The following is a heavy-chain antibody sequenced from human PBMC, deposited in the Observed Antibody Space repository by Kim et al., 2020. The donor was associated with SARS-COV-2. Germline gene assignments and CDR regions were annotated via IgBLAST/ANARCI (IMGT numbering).Heavy chain of an antibody. CDR2: INAGNGNT. D-gene: IGHD5-12*01. CDR1: GYTFTRCA. J-gene: IGHJ5*02. Sequence: ASVKVSCKASGYTFTRCAVHWVRQAPGQRPEWMGWINAGNGNTKYSQKFQGRVTITRDTSANTAYMELSSLRSEDTAVYYCARGGSGYDLNWFAPWGQGT. V-gene: IGHV1-3*01. CDR3: ARGGSGYDLNWFAP.